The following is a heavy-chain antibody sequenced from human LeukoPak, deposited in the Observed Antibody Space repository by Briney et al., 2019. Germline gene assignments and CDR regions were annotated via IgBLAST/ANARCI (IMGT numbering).Heavy chain of an antibody. Sequence: SETLSLTCTVSGGSISSYYWSWIRQPPGKGLEWIGYIYYSGSTNYNPSHKSRVTISVDTSKNQFSLKLSSVTAADTAVYYCARVGIYGGNSGFDYWGQGTLVTVSS. D-gene: IGHD4-23*01. J-gene: IGHJ4*02. V-gene: IGHV4-59*01. CDR2: IYYSGST. CDR3: ARVGIYGGNSGFDY. CDR1: GGSISSYY.